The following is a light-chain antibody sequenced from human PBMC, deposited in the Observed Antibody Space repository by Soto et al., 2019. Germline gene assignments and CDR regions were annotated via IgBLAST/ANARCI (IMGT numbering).Light chain of an antibody. Sequence: QSALTQPASVSGSPGQSITVSCTGTSTDVGRYSLVSWYQQHPGKAPKLIIYEGSNRPSGVSNRFSGSKSGNTASLTISGLQAEDEADYYCSSYTSSSTSVVFGGGTKLTVL. CDR3: SSYTSSSTSVV. CDR2: EGS. CDR1: STDVGRYSL. V-gene: IGLV2-14*02. J-gene: IGLJ2*01.